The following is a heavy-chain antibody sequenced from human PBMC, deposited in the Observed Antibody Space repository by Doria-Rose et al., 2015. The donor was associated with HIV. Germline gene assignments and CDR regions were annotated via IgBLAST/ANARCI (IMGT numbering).Heavy chain of an antibody. J-gene: IGHJ4*02. D-gene: IGHD3-10*01. CDR2: ISSSGTT. CDR1: GDSISSGDSF. Sequence: QVQLQESGPGLVRPSQTLSLTCTVSGDSISSGDSFWSWIRQPPGKGSEWIGYISSSGTTYYYPSLRGRLTISRDASKNQFALNLTSVTAADTAVYYCARARNYGFPHFFDFWGQGTLVTVSS. V-gene: IGHV4-30-4*01. CDR3: ARARNYGFPHFFDF.